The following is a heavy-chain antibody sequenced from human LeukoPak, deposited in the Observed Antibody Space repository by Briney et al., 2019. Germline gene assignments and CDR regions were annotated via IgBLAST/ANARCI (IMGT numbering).Heavy chain of an antibody. J-gene: IGHJ6*03. CDR1: GGSISSGDYY. Sequence: SQTLSLTCTVSGGSISSGDYYWSWIRQPPGKGLEWIEYIYYSGSTYYNPSLKSRVTISVDTSKNQFSLKLSSVTAADTAVYYCARVDIAAAGTTDYYYMDVWGKGTTVTVSS. D-gene: IGHD6-13*01. CDR3: ARVDIAAAGTTDYYYMDV. V-gene: IGHV4-30-4*08. CDR2: IYYSGST.